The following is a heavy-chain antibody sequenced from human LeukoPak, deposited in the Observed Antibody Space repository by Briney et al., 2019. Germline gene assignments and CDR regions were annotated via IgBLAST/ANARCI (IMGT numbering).Heavy chain of an antibody. Sequence: PGGSLRLSCAASVFTFSSYAMCWVRQAPGKGLEWVSAISGSGGSTYYADSVRGRFTISRDNSKNTLYLQMNSLRAEDTAVYYCAKASGYYYGSGSYPPLDYWGQGTLVTVSS. D-gene: IGHD3-10*01. CDR2: ISGSGGST. J-gene: IGHJ4*02. V-gene: IGHV3-23*01. CDR3: AKASGYYYGSGSYPPLDY. CDR1: VFTFSSYA.